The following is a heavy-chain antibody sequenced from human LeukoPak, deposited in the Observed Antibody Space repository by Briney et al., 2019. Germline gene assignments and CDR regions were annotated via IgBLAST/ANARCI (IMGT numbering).Heavy chain of an antibody. CDR3: TTEDIVLMVYASSTFDY. D-gene: IGHD2-8*01. V-gene: IGHV3-15*01. J-gene: IGHJ4*02. CDR2: IKSKTDGGTT. CDR1: GFTFSNAW. Sequence: GGSLRLSCAPSGFTFSNAWMSWVRHAPGKGREWVGRIKSKTDGGTTDYAAPVKGRLTISRDDSKNTLYLQMNSLKTEDTAVYYCTTEDIVLMVYASSTFDYWGQGTLVTVSS.